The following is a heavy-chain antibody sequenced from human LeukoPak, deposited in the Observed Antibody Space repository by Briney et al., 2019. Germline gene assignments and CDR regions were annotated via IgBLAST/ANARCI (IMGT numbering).Heavy chain of an antibody. CDR2: IYYSGST. Sequence: GSLRLSCAASGFTLSSYWMSWIRQPPGKGLEWIGYIYYSGSTNYNPSLKSRVTISVDTSENQFSLKLSSVTAADTAVYYCARARPSSWFDPWGQGTLVTVSS. V-gene: IGHV4-59*01. CDR3: ARARPSSWFDP. CDR1: GFTLSSYW. J-gene: IGHJ5*02.